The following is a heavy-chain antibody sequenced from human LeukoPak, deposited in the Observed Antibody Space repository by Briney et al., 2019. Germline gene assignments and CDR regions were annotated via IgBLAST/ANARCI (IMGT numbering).Heavy chain of an antibody. CDR3: ASQVAGSSSQN. Sequence: PSETLSLTCTVSGGSISIANYFWGWIRQPPGKGLEWIGSTYYDGSTYYNPSLKSRVTISLDTSKTQFSLKLSSVTAADAAVYYCASQVAGSSSQNWGQGTLVTVSS. CDR2: TYYDGST. CDR1: GGSISIANYF. V-gene: IGHV4-39*07. J-gene: IGHJ4*02. D-gene: IGHD6-6*01.